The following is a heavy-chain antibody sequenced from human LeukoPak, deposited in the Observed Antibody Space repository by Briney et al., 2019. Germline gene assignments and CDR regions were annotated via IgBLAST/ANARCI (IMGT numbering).Heavy chain of an antibody. J-gene: IGHJ4*02. Sequence: PGGSLRLSCAASGFTFSSYAMSWVRQAPGKGLEWVSAISGSGGSTYYADSVKGWFTISRDNSKDTLYLQMNSLRAEDTAVYDCAQVFTRVTTRSALDYWGQGTLVTVSS. CDR1: GFTFSSYA. V-gene: IGHV3-23*01. CDR3: AQVFTRVTTRSALDY. CDR2: ISGSGGST. D-gene: IGHD4-11*01.